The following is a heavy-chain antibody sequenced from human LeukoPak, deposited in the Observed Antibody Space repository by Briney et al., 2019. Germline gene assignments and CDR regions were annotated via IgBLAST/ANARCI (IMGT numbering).Heavy chain of an antibody. CDR1: GGSISSYY. CDR2: IYTSGST. J-gene: IGHJ4*02. V-gene: IGHV4-4*07. CDR3: ARENNGSYREFDY. D-gene: IGHD1-26*01. Sequence: SETLSLTCTVSGGSISSYYWSWIRQPAGKGLEWIGRIYTSGSTNYNASLKSRVSISVDTSKNQFSLKLSSVTAADTAVFYCARENNGSYREFDYWGQGTLVTVSS.